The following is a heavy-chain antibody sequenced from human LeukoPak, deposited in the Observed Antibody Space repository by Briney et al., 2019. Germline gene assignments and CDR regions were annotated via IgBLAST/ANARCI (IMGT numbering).Heavy chain of an antibody. Sequence: PGGSLRLSCAASGFTFSNAWMSWVRQAPGKGLEWVGRIKSKTDGGTTDYAAPVKGRFTISRDDSKNTLYLQMNSLKTEDTAVYYCTTDPGSGYWNWFDPWGQGTLVTVSS. CDR1: GFTFSNAW. V-gene: IGHV3-15*01. D-gene: IGHD5-12*01. CDR3: TTDPGSGYWNWFDP. CDR2: IKSKTDGGTT. J-gene: IGHJ5*02.